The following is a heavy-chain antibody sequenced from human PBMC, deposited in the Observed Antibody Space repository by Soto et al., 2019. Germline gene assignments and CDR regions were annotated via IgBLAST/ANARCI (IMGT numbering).Heavy chain of an antibody. Sequence: GGSLRLSCAASGLTVSSNYMTWVRQAPGKGLEWVSVIDSGGITYYADPVRGRFTISRDNSGNTVYLQMNRLRAEDTALYYCARGGALFYYYGLDVWGRGTTVTVSS. V-gene: IGHV3-53*01. CDR2: IDSGGIT. CDR3: ARGGALFYYYGLDV. D-gene: IGHD3-16*01. CDR1: GLTVSSNY. J-gene: IGHJ6*02.